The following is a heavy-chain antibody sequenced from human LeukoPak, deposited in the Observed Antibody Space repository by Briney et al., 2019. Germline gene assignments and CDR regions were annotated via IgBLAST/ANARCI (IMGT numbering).Heavy chain of an antibody. Sequence: GGSLRLSCAASGFIVSNNYMSWVRQAPGQGLEWVCVIYSAGSTYYADSVKGRFTISRDNSKNTLYLQMNSLRAEETAVYYCARESRLYAFDIWGQGTMVTVSS. CDR2: IYSAGST. D-gene: IGHD6-13*01. J-gene: IGHJ3*02. V-gene: IGHV3-53*01. CDR1: GFIVSNNY. CDR3: ARESRLYAFDI.